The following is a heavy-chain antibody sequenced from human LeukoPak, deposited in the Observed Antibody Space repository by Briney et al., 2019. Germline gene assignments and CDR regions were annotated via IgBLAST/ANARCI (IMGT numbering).Heavy chain of an antibody. CDR3: AKGVAYGDYLAPFDY. J-gene: IGHJ4*02. CDR1: GFTFSSYA. D-gene: IGHD4-17*01. V-gene: IGHV3-23*01. CDR2: ISGSGGST. Sequence: GGSLRLSCAASGFTFSSYAMSWVRQAPGKGLEWVSAISGSGGSTYYADSVKGRFTISRDNSKNTLYLQMNSLRAEDTAVYYCAKGVAYGDYLAPFDYWGQGTLVTVSS.